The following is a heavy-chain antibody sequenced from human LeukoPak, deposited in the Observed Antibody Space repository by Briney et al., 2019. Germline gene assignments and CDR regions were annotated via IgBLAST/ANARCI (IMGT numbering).Heavy chain of an antibody. D-gene: IGHD6-19*01. CDR3: ARDCYLRRIAVAGT. Sequence: SVKVSCKASGGTFSSYAISWVRQAPGQGLEWMGRIIPIFGTANYAQKFQGRVTITTDESTSTAYMELSSLRSEDTAVYYCARDCYLRRIAVAGTWGQGTLVTVSS. V-gene: IGHV1-69*05. J-gene: IGHJ5*02. CDR2: IIPIFGTA. CDR1: GGTFSSYA.